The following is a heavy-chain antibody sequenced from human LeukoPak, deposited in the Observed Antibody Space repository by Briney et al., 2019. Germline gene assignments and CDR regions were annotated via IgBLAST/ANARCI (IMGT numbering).Heavy chain of an antibody. Sequence: SETLSLTCTVSGGSISSYYWSWIRQPAGKGLEWIGRIYTNGSTTYNPSLTSRVSMSIDTSKNHFSLKLTSVTAADTAVYYCAREAYSSGFYYFDYWGQGTLVTVSS. CDR3: AREAYSSGFYYFDY. CDR1: GGSISSYY. J-gene: IGHJ4*02. V-gene: IGHV4-4*07. D-gene: IGHD6-19*01. CDR2: IYTNGST.